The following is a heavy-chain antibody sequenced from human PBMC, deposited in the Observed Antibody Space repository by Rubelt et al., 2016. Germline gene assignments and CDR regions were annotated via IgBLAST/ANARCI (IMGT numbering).Heavy chain of an antibody. J-gene: IGHJ5*02. CDR2: INHSGST. Sequence: QVQLQESGPGLVKPSGTLSLTCAVSGGSISSSNWWSWVRQPPGKGLEWIGEINHSGSTNYNPSRTGRGTISVDTSKTHFSLKLSSVTAADTAVYYCARRGSSTRENWFDPWGQGTLVTVSS. V-gene: IGHV4-4*02. CDR1: GGSISSSNW. D-gene: IGHD2-15*01. CDR3: ARRGSSTRENWFDP.